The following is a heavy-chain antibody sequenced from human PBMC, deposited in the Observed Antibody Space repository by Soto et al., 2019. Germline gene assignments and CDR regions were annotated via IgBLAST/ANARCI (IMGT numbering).Heavy chain of an antibody. CDR3: AKADGDWTFDP. J-gene: IGHJ5*02. V-gene: IGHV3-23*01. CDR2: ISGSGGST. Sequence: GGSLRLSCAASGFTFSSYAMSWVRQAPGKGLEWVSAISGSGGSTYYADSVKGRLTISIDNSKNTLYLQMNSLRAEDTAVYYCAKADGDWTFDPWGQGTLVTVSS. CDR1: GFTFSSYA. D-gene: IGHD4-17*01.